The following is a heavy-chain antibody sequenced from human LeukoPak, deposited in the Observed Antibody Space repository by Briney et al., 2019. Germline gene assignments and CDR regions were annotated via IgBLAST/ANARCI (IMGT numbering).Heavy chain of an antibody. CDR2: IYYSGNT. V-gene: IGHV4-39*07. J-gene: IGHJ6*02. CDR3: ARVGRWFYYYGMDV. Sequence: SETLSLTCTVSGGSISSSSYYWGWIRQPPGKGLEWIGSIYYSGNTYYNPSLKSRVTISVDTSKNQFSLKLSSVTAADTAVYYCARVGRWFYYYGMDVWGQGTTVTVSS. D-gene: IGHD4-23*01. CDR1: GGSISSSSYY.